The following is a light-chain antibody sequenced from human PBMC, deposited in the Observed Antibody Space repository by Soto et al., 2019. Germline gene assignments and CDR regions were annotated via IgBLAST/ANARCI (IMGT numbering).Light chain of an antibody. CDR2: DVS. CDR3: SSYTSRGTLV. Sequence: QSVLTQPASVSGSPGQSVTISCTGTSSDVGGYKYVSWYQQHPDIAPKLIIYDVSNRPSGISDRFSGSKSGNMASLTISGLQADDEADYYCSSYTSRGTLVFGGGTQLTVL. V-gene: IGLV2-14*03. J-gene: IGLJ2*01. CDR1: SSDVGGYKY.